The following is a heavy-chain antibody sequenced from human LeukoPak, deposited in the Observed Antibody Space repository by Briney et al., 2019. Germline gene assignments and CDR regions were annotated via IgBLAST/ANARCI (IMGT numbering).Heavy chain of an antibody. CDR2: ISYDGSKK. CDR1: GFSFSSYA. Sequence: GGSLRLSCAASGFSFSSYAMHWVRQAPGKGLEGVAVISYDGSKKYYADSVKGRFTISRDNSKNTLYLQMNSLRAEDTAVYYCARENYGDHYFDYWGQGTLVTVSS. D-gene: IGHD4-17*01. J-gene: IGHJ4*02. V-gene: IGHV3-30-3*01. CDR3: ARENYGDHYFDY.